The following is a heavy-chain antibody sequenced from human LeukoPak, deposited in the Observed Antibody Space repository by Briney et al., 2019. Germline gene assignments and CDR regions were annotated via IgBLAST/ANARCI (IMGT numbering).Heavy chain of an antibody. J-gene: IGHJ4*02. CDR3: ARINFNPDY. V-gene: IGHV4-38-2*02. D-gene: IGHD1-14*01. Sequence: PSQTLSLTCSVSGYSISRGYHWAWVRQPPGKGLEWIGSVHHIGATYCNPSLNSRLTISADTSKNQFSLKMDSVTAADTAVYYCARINFNPDYWGQGTLVSVSS. CDR2: VHHIGAT. CDR1: GYSISRGYH.